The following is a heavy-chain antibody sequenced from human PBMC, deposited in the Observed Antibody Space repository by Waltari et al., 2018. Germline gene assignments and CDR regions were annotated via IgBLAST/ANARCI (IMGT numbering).Heavy chain of an antibody. CDR2: VVSYYST. CDR1: GFNFMNFA. Sequence: EVQLLESGGGLVQPGGSLRLSCAASGFNFMNFAMVWVRQAPGKGLEGGAGVVSYYSTQTVASVKGRFTISRDNSKNTVYLEMNNLRAEDTAVYFCGKDLHYYAADYWGQGTLVTVSS. CDR3: GKDLHYYAADY. J-gene: IGHJ4*02. D-gene: IGHD3-10*01. V-gene: IGHV3-23*01.